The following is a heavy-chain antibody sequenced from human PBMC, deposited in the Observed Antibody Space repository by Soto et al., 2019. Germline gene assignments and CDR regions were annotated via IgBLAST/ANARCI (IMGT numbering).Heavy chain of an antibody. V-gene: IGHV3-9*01. J-gene: IGHJ4*02. D-gene: IGHD6-19*01. CDR1: GFPFDDYV. Sequence: GGSLRPACVAPGFPFDDYVMPWVRQAPGKGLEWVSSLSWNSNTIGYTGSVKGRFTISRDNAKNSLYLQMNSLRVEETAFYYWVKDYHPSPGVAGVDYWGRGPPVTVSS. CDR2: LSWNSNTI. CDR3: VKDYHPSPGVAGVDY.